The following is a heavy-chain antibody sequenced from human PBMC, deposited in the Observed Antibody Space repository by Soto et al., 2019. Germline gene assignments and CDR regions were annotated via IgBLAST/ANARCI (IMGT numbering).Heavy chain of an antibody. D-gene: IGHD2-21*01. CDR1: GGSISTYS. J-gene: IGHJ2*01. CDR3: VRVGGISYWYFAL. Sequence: QVQLQESGPGLVKPSETLSLTCTVSGGSISTYSWTWIRQPPGKGLEWIGNMHYSGSTCYNPSLTSRVTVAVDTSNNQCSLKLSSVSAADTAVYYCVRVGGISYWYFALWGRGTLVSVSS. V-gene: IGHV4-59*01. CDR2: MHYSGST.